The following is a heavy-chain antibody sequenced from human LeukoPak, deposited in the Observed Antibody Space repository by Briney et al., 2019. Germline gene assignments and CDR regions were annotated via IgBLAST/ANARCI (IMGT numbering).Heavy chain of an antibody. CDR2: IYYSGST. V-gene: IGHV4-39*01. D-gene: IGHD3-22*01. CDR3: ARHIPYYYDSSGYWYYFDY. Sequence: PSETLSLTCTVSGGSISSSSYYWGWIRQPPGKGLEWIGSIYYSGSTYYNPSLKSRVTISVDTSKNQFSLKLSSVTAAETAVYYCARHIPYYYDSSGYWYYFDYWGQGTLVTVSS. CDR1: GGSISSSSYY. J-gene: IGHJ4*02.